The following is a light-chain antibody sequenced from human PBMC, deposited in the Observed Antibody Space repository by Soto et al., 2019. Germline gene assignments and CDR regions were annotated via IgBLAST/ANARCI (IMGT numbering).Light chain of an antibody. CDR2: DVS. J-gene: IGLJ1*01. Sequence: QSALTQPASVSGSPGQSITISCTGTGSDVGGYNYVSWYQQHPGKAPKLMIYDVSNRPSGVSNRFSGSKSGNTASLTISGLQAEDEADYYCSSYTSSSTSGFGTGTKVTVL. CDR1: GSDVGGYNY. V-gene: IGLV2-14*01. CDR3: SSYTSSSTSG.